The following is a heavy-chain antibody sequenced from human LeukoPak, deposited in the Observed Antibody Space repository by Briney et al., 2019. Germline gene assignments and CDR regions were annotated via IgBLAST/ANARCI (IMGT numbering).Heavy chain of an antibody. Sequence: GGSLRLSCAASGFTFSSCALHWVRQAPGKGLEWVAVISYDGSNKYYADSGKGRFTISRDNSKNTVYLQMNSLTAEDTAVYYCARDPSGRYYSNLDYWGQGTLVTVSS. CDR1: GFTFSSCA. J-gene: IGHJ4*02. CDR3: ARDPSGRYYSNLDY. CDR2: ISYDGSNK. D-gene: IGHD1-26*01. V-gene: IGHV3-30*04.